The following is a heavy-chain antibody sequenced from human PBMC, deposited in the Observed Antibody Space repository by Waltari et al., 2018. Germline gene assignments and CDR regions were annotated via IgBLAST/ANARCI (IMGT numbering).Heavy chain of an antibody. V-gene: IGHV3-30-3*01. CDR3: ARERGHYYGSGSSYFDY. J-gene: IGHJ4*02. Sequence: QVQLVESGGGVVQPGRSLRLSCAASGFTFSSYAMHWVRQAPGKGLEWVAVISYDGSNKYYADSVKGRFTSSRDNSKNTLYLQMNSLRAEDTAVYYCARERGHYYGSGSSYFDYWGQGTLVTVSS. CDR1: GFTFSSYA. CDR2: ISYDGSNK. D-gene: IGHD3-10*01.